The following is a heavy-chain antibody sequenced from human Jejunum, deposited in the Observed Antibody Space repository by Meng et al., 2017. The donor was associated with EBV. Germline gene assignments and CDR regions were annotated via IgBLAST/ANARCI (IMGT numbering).Heavy chain of an antibody. CDR2: ITGSGGST. Sequence: LGPRGGLVRPWCYLVRSCVGTVCTFRSHTTSGVRQAPGKGLEWVSAITGSGGSTYYTDSVKGRFTISRDNSKNTLYLQMNSLRAEDTAVYYCAKLTRAWGQGTLVTVSS. CDR3: AKLTRA. J-gene: IGHJ5*02. CDR1: VCTFRSHT. V-gene: IGHV3-23*01.